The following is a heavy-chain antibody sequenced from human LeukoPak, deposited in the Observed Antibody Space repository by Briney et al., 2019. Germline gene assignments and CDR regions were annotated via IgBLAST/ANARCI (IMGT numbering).Heavy chain of an antibody. V-gene: IGHV1-2*02. CDR3: ARPQGYCSGGSCPFDF. D-gene: IGHD2-15*01. J-gene: IGHJ4*02. Sequence: ASVKVSCKASGYTFTGYYMHWVRQAPGQGLEWMGWINPNSGGTNYAQKFQGRVTMTRDTSISTAYLQWSSLKASDTAMYYCARPQGYCSGGSCPFDFWGQGTLVTVSS. CDR2: INPNSGGT. CDR1: GYTFTGYY.